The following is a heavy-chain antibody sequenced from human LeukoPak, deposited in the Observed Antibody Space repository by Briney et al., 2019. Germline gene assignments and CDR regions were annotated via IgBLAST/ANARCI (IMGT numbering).Heavy chain of an antibody. V-gene: IGHV1-2*02. Sequence: ASVKVSCKASGYTFTSYDINWVRQATGQGLEWMGRINPNTGGTKYAQKFQGRVTVTTDTSISTTYLELSSLSSDDTAVYYCARGPHPYYYDGSTYFEYWGQGTLVTVSS. D-gene: IGHD3-22*01. J-gene: IGHJ4*02. CDR3: ARGPHPYYYDGSTYFEY. CDR2: INPNTGGT. CDR1: GYTFTSYD.